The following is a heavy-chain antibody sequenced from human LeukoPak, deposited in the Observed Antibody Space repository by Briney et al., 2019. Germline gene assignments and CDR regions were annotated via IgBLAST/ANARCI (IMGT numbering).Heavy chain of an antibody. D-gene: IGHD3-10*01. CDR3: ARGHSFRGGYVSRWLDL. V-gene: IGHV1-46*01. Sequence: ASVKVSCKTSGYTFTSFHMHWVRQAPGQGLEWMGMIDPSGGSTTYAQNFQGRVTMTRDTSTNTFYMELSSLRFDDTAIYVCARGHSFRGGYVSRWLDLWGQGTLVTVSS. CDR2: IDPSGGST. J-gene: IGHJ5*02. CDR1: GYTFTSFH.